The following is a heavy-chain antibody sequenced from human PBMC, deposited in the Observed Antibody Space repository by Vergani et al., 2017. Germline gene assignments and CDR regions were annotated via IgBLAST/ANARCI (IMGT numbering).Heavy chain of an antibody. CDR2: VNPEGTNT. V-gene: IGHV3-74*01. J-gene: IGHJ4*02. Sequence: EVQLVESGGGLVQPGGSLRLSCAASGFTFSRHWMHWVRQAPGKGLVWVSRVNPEGTNTPYADSVKGRFTISRDNAKNMMYLQLNSLRDEDTAVYFCAKSTGPAVTTSGLDYWGQGTLVRVSS. CDR3: AKSTGPAVTTSGLDY. CDR1: GFTFSRHW. D-gene: IGHD4-17*01.